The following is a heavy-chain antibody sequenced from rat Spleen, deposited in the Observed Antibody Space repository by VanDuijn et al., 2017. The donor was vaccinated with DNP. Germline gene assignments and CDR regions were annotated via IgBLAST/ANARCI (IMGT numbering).Heavy chain of an antibody. D-gene: IGHD1-1*01. CDR3: TRGVTTVVTGWFAY. J-gene: IGHJ3*01. CDR2: ISSGGST. Sequence: QVQLKESGPGLVQPSQTLSLTCIVSGFSLTSYGVSWVRQPPGKGLEWIAAISSGGSTYYNSALKSRLSISRDTSKSQVFLKMNSLQTEDTAIYYCTRGVTTVVTGWFAYWGQGTLVTVSS. CDR1: GFSLTSYG. V-gene: IGHV2S12*01.